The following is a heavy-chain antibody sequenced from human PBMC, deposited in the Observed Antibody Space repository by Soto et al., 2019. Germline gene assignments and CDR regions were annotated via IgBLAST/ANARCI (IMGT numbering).Heavy chain of an antibody. CDR2: ISYDGSNK. CDR1: GFTFSSYA. CDR3: ARDGPYRSSWIDILVDPYNWFDP. Sequence: GGSLRLSCAASGFTFSSYAMHWVRQAPGKGLEWVAVISYDGSNKYYADSVKGRFTISRDNSKNTLYLQMNSLRAEDTAVYYCARDGPYRSSWIDILVDPYNWFDPWGKGTPVTVSS. J-gene: IGHJ5*02. D-gene: IGHD6-13*01. V-gene: IGHV3-30-3*01.